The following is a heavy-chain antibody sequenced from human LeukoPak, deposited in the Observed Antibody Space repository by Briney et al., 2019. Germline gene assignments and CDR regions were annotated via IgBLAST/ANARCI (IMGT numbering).Heavy chain of an antibody. CDR1: GFTFSSYA. V-gene: IGHV3-23*01. D-gene: IGHD3-3*01. CDR2: ISGSGGST. CDR3: AKETLRFLEWLHYFDY. Sequence: PGGSLRLSCAASGFTFSSYAKSWVGQAPGQGLEWVAAISGSGGSTYYADSVKGRFTISRDNSKNTLYLQMNSLRAEDTAVYYCAKETLRFLEWLHYFDYWGQGILVTVSS. J-gene: IGHJ4*02.